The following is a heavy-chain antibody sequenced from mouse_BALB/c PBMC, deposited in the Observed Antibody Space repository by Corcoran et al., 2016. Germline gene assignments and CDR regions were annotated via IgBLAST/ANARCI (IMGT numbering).Heavy chain of an antibody. V-gene: IGHV1S136*01. CDR2: INPYNDGT. CDR1: GYTFTSYV. J-gene: IGHJ1*01. CDR3: ARTSTMITRYFDV. Sequence: EVQLQQSGPELVKPGASVKMSCKASGYTFTSYVMHWVKQKPGQGLEWIGYINPYNDGTKYNEKFKGKATLTSDKSSRTAYMELSSLTSEDSAVYYCARTSTMITRYFDVWGAGTTVTVSS. D-gene: IGHD2-4*01.